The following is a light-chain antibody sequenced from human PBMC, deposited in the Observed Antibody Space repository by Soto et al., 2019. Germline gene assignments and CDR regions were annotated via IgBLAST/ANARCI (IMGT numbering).Light chain of an antibody. CDR2: EVS. CDR3: SSYTSSSTSSYV. J-gene: IGLJ1*01. Sequence: HSVRTKPTSVSRSHGQSLTISCTGTSSDVGGYNYVSWYQQHPGKAPKLMIYEVSNRPSGVSNRFSGSKSGNTASLTIYGLQAEDEADYSCSSYTSSSTSSYVFGTGTKVTVL. CDR1: SSDVGGYNY. V-gene: IGLV2-14*01.